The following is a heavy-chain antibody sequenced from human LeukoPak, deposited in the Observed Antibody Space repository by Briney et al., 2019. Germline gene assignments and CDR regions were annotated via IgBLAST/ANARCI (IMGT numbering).Heavy chain of an antibody. D-gene: IGHD3-10*01. CDR3: ARHGSVRSPLGP. Sequence: SETLSLTCNVSGGSISGYYWSWIRQPPGKGLEWIGYIYTTGSTDYNPSLKSRVTISVDTSKNQLSLNVTSVTAADTAVYYCARHGSVRSPLGPWGQGTLVTVSS. V-gene: IGHV4-4*09. CDR2: IYTTGST. J-gene: IGHJ5*02. CDR1: GGSISGYY.